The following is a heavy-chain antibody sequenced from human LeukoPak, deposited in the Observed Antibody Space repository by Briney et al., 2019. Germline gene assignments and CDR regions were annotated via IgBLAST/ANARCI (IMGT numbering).Heavy chain of an antibody. V-gene: IGHV4-61*05. J-gene: IGHJ3*02. CDR1: GYSISSGYY. CDR3: ARGYKPASGKDGAFDI. CDR2: VYSSGTT. Sequence: SETLSLTCTVSGYSISSGYYWGWIRQPPGKGLEWIGYVYSSGTTDYNPSLKSRVSMSVDTSSNQFSLRLSSMTAADTALYYCARGYKPASGKDGAFDIWGQGTMVTVSS. D-gene: IGHD6-13*01.